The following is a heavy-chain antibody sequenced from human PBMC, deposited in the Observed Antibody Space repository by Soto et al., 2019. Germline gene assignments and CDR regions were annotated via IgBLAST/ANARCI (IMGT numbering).Heavy chain of an antibody. V-gene: IGHV3-23*01. CDR3: AKGKSTGHIDWFDT. D-gene: IGHD4-4*01. J-gene: IGHJ5*02. CDR1: GFTLQNYA. CDR2: LIGGHYGT. Sequence: GGSLRLSCTASGFTLQNYAMAWVRQAPGKGLEWVSTLIGGHYGTAYSYSVKGRFTVSRDNSKNCLYLQMNSLGVEDTAMYFCAKGKSTGHIDWFDTWGQGSLVT.